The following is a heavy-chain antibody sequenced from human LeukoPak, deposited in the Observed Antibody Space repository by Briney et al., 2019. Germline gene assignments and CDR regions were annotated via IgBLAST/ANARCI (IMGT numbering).Heavy chain of an antibody. V-gene: IGHV3-30-3*01. CDR2: ISYDGNRK. CDR1: GFTFSSYC. CDR3: ARDPPEGEIGAFES. D-gene: IGHD3-16*01. Sequence: GGSLRLSCAASGFTFSSYCMHWVRQAPGKGLEWVAVISYDGNRKYYADSVKGRFTISRDNSKNTLYLQMNSLRAEDTAVYYCARDPPEGEIGAFESWGQGTLVTVSS. J-gene: IGHJ4*02.